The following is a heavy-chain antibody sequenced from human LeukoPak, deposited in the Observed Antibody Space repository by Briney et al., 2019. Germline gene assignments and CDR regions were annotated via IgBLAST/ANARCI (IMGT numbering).Heavy chain of an antibody. CDR1: GGSVSSGSYY. CDR2: IYYSGST. V-gene: IGHV4-61*01. CDR3: ARGSSGYYYKYFDC. J-gene: IGHJ4*02. Sequence: SETLSLTCTVSGGSVSSGSYYWRWIRQPPGKGLEWIGYIYYSGSTNYNPSLKSRVTISVDTSKNQFSLKLTSVTAADAAVYYCARGSSGYYYKYFDCWGQGTLVTVSS. D-gene: IGHD3-22*01.